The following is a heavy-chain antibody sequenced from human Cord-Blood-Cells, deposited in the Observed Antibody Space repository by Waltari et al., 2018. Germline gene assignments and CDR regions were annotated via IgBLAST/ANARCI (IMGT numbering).Heavy chain of an antibody. D-gene: IGHD6-19*01. Sequence: HVQLVQSGAEVKKPAASAKVSCKASGYTFTSYYIPWVRQAPGHGLEWMGIINPSGGSTSYAQKFQGRVTMTRDTSTSTVYMELSSLRSEDTAVYYCAREVSVAGRSLDYWGQGTLVTVSS. V-gene: IGHV1-46*01. CDR1: GYTFTSYY. CDR2: INPSGGST. J-gene: IGHJ4*02. CDR3: AREVSVAGRSLDY.